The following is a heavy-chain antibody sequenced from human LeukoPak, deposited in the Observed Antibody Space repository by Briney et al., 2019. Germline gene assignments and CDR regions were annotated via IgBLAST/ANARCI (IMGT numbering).Heavy chain of an antibody. CDR3: ARVVAVTGTPVYYMDV. CDR2: INPNSGGT. Sequence: ASVKVSCKASGYMFTGYYMHWVRQAPGQGLEWMGWINPNSGGTNYAQKFQGRVTMTRDTSISTAYMDLNRLRSADTAVYYCARVVAVTGTPVYYMDVWGKGTTVTVCS. D-gene: IGHD6-19*01. V-gene: IGHV1-2*02. CDR1: GYMFTGYY. J-gene: IGHJ6*03.